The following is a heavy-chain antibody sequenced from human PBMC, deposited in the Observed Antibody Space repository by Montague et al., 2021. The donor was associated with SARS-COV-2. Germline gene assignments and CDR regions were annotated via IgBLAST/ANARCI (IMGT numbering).Heavy chain of an antibody. CDR1: GDSVSSHSVA. V-gene: IGHV6-1*01. Sequence: CAISGDSVSSHSVASSWHRPSPSRHLEWLGRPYYRSKWYSDYAPSLRGRLTVNPDASKNEFSLELNYVTPEDTAVYYCVRYSGWFYFDFWGQGTLVTVSS. D-gene: IGHD6-19*01. J-gene: IGHJ4*02. CDR3: VRYSGWFYFDF. CDR2: PYYRSKWYS.